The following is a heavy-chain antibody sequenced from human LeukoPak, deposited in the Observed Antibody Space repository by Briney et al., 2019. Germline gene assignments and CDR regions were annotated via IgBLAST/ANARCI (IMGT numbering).Heavy chain of an antibody. CDR3: ARDQPLGHYNFDY. Sequence: EASVTVSCKASGYTFTSYGISWVRQAPAQGLQWMGRISGYNYNTEYAQKFQGRVTMTTDTSTRTAYMELRSLRSDDTAVYYCARDQPLGHYNFDYWGQGTLVTVSS. D-gene: IGHD3/OR15-3a*01. CDR2: ISGYNYNT. J-gene: IGHJ4*02. CDR1: GYTFTSYG. V-gene: IGHV1-18*01.